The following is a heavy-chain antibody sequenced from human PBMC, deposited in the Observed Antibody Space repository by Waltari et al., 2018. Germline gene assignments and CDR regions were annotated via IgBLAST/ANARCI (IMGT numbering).Heavy chain of an antibody. V-gene: IGHV4-61*02. J-gene: IGHJ4*02. CDR2: VYTSGST. CDR1: GGSISSGNYF. CDR3: AKGGDYSGSGSYFP. D-gene: IGHD3-10*01. Sequence: QVQLQESGPGLVKPSQTLSLTCTVSGGSISSGNYFWTWIRQPAGKGLEWIGRVYTSGSTNDNPSLNSRVAISVDTSKNQFSRNLNSVTAADTAVYYCAKGGDYSGSGSYFPWGQGTLVTVSS.